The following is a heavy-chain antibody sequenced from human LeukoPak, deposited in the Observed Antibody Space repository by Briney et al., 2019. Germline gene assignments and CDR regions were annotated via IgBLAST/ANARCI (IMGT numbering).Heavy chain of an antibody. Sequence: GGSLRLSCAASGFTFSDYYMTWFRQAPGKGLEWVANIKQDGSEKYYVDSVKGRFTISRDNAKNSLYLQMNSLRAEDTAVYYCAELGITMIGGVWGKGTTVTISS. CDR1: GFTFSDYY. CDR2: IKQDGSEK. CDR3: AELGITMIGGV. D-gene: IGHD3-10*02. V-gene: IGHV3-7*01. J-gene: IGHJ6*04.